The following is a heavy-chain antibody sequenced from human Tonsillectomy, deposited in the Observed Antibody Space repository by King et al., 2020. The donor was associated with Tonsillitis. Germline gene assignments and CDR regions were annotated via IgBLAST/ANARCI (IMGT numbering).Heavy chain of an antibody. CDR1: GFILRTYT. Sequence: VQLVESGGRVVQPGRSLRLSCAASGFILRTYTMHWVRQAPGKGLEWVAVTSYDQIHNYYADSVKGRFTVSRDSSEKMLYLQMNSLRTEDTALYFCARDILTVGGRQYAHGLDVWGQGTPVTVSS. CDR3: ARDILTVGGRQYAHGLDV. D-gene: IGHD2-2*01. J-gene: IGHJ6*02. CDR2: TSYDQIHN. V-gene: IGHV3-30-3*01.